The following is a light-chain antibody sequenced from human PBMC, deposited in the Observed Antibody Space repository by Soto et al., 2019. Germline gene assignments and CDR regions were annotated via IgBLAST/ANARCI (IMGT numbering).Light chain of an antibody. J-gene: IGKJ1*01. CDR3: QQYGSSPT. CDR2: DAS. CDR1: QSVSSSY. V-gene: IGKV3-20*01. Sequence: EIVLTQSPGTLSLSPGERATLSCRASQSVSSSYLAWYQQKPGQAPRLLIYDASSRATGVPDRFGGSGSGTDFTLTISRLEPEDFAVYYCQQYGSSPTFGQGTKVDVK.